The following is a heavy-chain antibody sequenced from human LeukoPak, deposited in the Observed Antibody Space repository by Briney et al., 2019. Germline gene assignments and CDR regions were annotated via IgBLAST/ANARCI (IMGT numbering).Heavy chain of an antibody. V-gene: IGHV3-23*01. CDR2: SGSGGIT. CDR3: AKDFWSGYYPSY. CDR1: GFTFSSYA. D-gene: IGHD3-3*01. J-gene: IGHJ4*02. Sequence: PGGSLKLSCAASGFTFSSYAMSWVRQAPGKGLEWVSGSGSGGITYYADSVKGRFTISRDNSKNTLFLQMNSLRAEDTAIYYCAKDFWSGYYPSYWGQGTLVTVSS.